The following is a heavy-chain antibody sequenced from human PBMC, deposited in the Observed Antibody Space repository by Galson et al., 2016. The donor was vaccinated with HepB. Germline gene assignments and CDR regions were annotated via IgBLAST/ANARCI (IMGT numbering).Heavy chain of an antibody. CDR3: ARGHPPGYCSGGHCY. D-gene: IGHD2-15*01. Sequence: ETLSLTCNVSGGPISSYFWSWIRQPPGKGLEWIGYIYFSGRINYNHSLKRRVAMSVDTSNNQFSLRLTSVTAEDTAVYYCARGHPPGYCSGGHCYWGQGILFTVSS. J-gene: IGHJ4*02. CDR2: IYFSGRI. V-gene: IGHV4-59*01. CDR1: GGPISSYF.